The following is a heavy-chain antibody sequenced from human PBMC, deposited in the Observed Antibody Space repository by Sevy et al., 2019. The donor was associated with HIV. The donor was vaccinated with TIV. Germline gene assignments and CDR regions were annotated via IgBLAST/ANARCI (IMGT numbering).Heavy chain of an antibody. D-gene: IGHD6-19*01. Sequence: ASVKVSCKASGYTFTAYYMYWVRQAPGQGLEWMGWINPNSGGTNYAQKFQGRVTMTRDTSISTAYMELSRLRSDDTAVYYCASVIAVTGTEIDYWGQGTLVTVSS. J-gene: IGHJ4*02. CDR2: INPNSGGT. CDR3: ASVIAVTGTEIDY. V-gene: IGHV1-2*02. CDR1: GYTFTAYY.